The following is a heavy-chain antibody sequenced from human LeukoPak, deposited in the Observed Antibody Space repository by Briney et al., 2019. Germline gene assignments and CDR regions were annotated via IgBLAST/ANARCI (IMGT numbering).Heavy chain of an antibody. Sequence: GRSLRLSCAASGFTFSSYAMHWVRQAPGKGLEWVAVISYDGSNKYYADSVKGRFTISRDNSKNTLHLQMNSLRAEDTAVYYCARDLVVVAAMFGSIDYWGQGTLVTVSS. CDR3: ARDLVVVAAMFGSIDY. CDR2: ISYDGSNK. J-gene: IGHJ4*02. V-gene: IGHV3-30-3*01. CDR1: GFTFSSYA. D-gene: IGHD2-15*01.